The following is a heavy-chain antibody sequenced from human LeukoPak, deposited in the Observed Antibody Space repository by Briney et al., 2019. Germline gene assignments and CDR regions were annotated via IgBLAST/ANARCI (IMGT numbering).Heavy chain of an antibody. D-gene: IGHD3-10*01. Sequence: PSETLSLTCTVSGGSISSSSYYWGWIRQPPGRGLEWIGSIYYSGSTYYNPSLKSRVTISVDTSKNQFSLKLSSVTAADTAVYYCAITLCYYADYWGQGTLVTVSS. CDR2: IYYSGST. V-gene: IGHV4-39*01. J-gene: IGHJ4*02. CDR3: AITLCYYADY. CDR1: GGSISSSSYY.